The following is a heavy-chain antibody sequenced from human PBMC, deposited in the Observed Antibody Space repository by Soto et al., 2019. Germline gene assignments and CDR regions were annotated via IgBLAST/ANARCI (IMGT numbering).Heavy chain of an antibody. CDR1: GGSISSYY. CDR3: AXGSTVTTVWVRSWWFDP. CDR2: IYYGGST. Sequence: SETLSLTCTVSGGSISSYYWSWIRQPPGNGLECIGYIYYGGSTNYGPSLKSRVTIALDASKSQVCLKVSCLTAADTAVYYCAXGSTVTTVWVRSWWFDPWGQGTMVTVSS. J-gene: IGHJ5*02. V-gene: IGHV4-59*01. D-gene: IGHD4-17*01.